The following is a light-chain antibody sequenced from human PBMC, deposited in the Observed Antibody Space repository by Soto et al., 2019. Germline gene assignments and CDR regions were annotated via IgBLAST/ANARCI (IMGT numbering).Light chain of an antibody. CDR3: QQYGRSPKT. CDR2: GAS. Sequence: EIVLTQSPGTLSLSPGERATLSCRASQSVSSSYLAWYQQKPGQAPRLLIYGASSRATGIPDRFSGSGSETDFTLTISSLEPEDFAVYYCQQYGRSPKTFGQGTKVDIK. V-gene: IGKV3-20*01. CDR1: QSVSSSY. J-gene: IGKJ1*01.